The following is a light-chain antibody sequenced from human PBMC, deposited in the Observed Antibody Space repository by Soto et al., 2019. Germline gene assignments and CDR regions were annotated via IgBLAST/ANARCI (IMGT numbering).Light chain of an antibody. CDR2: GAS. CDR3: QQFNDWPRT. V-gene: IGKV3-15*01. CDR1: QSVTSN. J-gene: IGKJ1*01. Sequence: DIVMTQSPVTLSVSPGERATLSCRASQSVTSNLAWYQQKPGQAPRLLIYGASTRATGIPARFSGSGSGTEFTLTISNLQSEDFAIYYCQQFNDWPRTFGQGTKV.